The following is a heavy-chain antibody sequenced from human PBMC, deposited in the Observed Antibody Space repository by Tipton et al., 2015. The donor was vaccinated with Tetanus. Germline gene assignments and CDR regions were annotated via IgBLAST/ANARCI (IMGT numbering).Heavy chain of an antibody. V-gene: IGHV1-69*01. CDR2: IIPIFGTA. Sequence: QLVQSGAEVKMPGSSVKVSCKASGGTFSSYAISWVRQAPGQGLEWMGGIIPIFGTANYAQKFQGRVTITADESTSTAYMELSSLRSEDTAVYYCARDGSSWYEGSDGYFDYWGQGTLVTVSS. J-gene: IGHJ4*02. CDR3: ARDGSSWYEGSDGYFDY. CDR1: GGTFSSYA. D-gene: IGHD6-13*01.